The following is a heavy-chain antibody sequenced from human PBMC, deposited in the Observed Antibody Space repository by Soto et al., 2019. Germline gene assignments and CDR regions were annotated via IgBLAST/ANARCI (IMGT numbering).Heavy chain of an antibody. CDR3: ARDKGYRSLDS. V-gene: IGHV3-33*01. Sequence: GWSLRLSCAASGFSFSGHVMHWVRQAPGKGLEWLTIIWFDGSNKYYADSVKGRFTISRDNSKNTLYLQMNSLRAEDTALYYCARDKGYRSLDSLGQGPMVTVS. CDR2: IWFDGSNK. D-gene: IGHD4-4*01. J-gene: IGHJ4*02. CDR1: GFSFSGHV.